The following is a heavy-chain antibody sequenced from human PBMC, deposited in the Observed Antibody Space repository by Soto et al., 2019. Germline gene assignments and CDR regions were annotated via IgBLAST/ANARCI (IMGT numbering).Heavy chain of an antibody. Sequence: GGSLRLSCAASGFTFSDHYMSWIRQAPGKGLEWISYMTPSGSSSSYEDSVKGRFTISRDKANNSLYLQMNSLRGDETAVYYCARELSENYFAFYLWGQGTMVTVSS. V-gene: IGHV3-11*01. CDR3: ARELSENYFAFYL. J-gene: IGHJ3*01. CDR1: GFTFSDHY. CDR2: MTPSGSSS. D-gene: IGHD1-26*01.